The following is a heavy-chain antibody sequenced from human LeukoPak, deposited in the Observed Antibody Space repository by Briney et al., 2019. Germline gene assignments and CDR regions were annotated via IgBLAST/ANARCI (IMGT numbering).Heavy chain of an antibody. Sequence: GASVKVSCKASGYTFTSYGISWVRQAPGQGLEWMGWISAYNGNTNYAQTLQGRVTMTTDTSTSTAYMELRSLRSDDTAVYYCARSPYYYDSSRPGFDYWGQGTLVTVSS. CDR3: ARSPYYYDSSRPGFDY. J-gene: IGHJ4*02. CDR1: GYTFTSYG. V-gene: IGHV1-18*01. CDR2: ISAYNGNT. D-gene: IGHD3-22*01.